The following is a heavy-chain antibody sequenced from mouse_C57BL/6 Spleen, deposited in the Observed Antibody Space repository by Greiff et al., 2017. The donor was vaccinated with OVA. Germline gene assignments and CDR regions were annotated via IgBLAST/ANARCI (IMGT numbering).Heavy chain of an antibody. CDR2: INPNNGGT. J-gene: IGHJ2*01. CDR3: ARTYYYGSSYVY. D-gene: IGHD1-1*01. Sequence: EVQLQQSGPELVKPGASVKISCKASGYTFTDYYMNWVKQSHGKSLEWIGDINPNNGGTSYNQKFKGKATLTVDKSSSTAYMELRSLTSEDSAVYYCARTYYYGSSYVYWGQGTTLTVSS. CDR1: GYTFTDYY. V-gene: IGHV1-26*01.